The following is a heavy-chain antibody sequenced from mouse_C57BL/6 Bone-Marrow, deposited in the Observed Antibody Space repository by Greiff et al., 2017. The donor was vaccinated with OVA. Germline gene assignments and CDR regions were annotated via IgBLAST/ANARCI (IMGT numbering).Heavy chain of an antibody. Sequence: QVQLQQPGAELVKPGASVKMSCKASGFTFTSYWITWVIQRPGQGLEWIGEFYPGSGSTNYNEKFKSKATLTVDTSSSTAYMQLSSLTSEDSAVYDCARRGYYEYFDVWGTGTTVTVSS. J-gene: IGHJ1*03. CDR2: FYPGSGST. CDR1: GFTFTSYW. V-gene: IGHV1-55*01. CDR3: ARRGYYEYFDV. D-gene: IGHD2-4*01.